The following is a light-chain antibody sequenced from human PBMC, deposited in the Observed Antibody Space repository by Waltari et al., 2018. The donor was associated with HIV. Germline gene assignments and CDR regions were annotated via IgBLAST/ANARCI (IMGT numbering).Light chain of an antibody. Sequence: SCRASQSVCSSCLTWYQQKPGQAPRLLIYDTSSRATGIPDRFSGSGSGTDFTLTISRLEPEDFAVYYCQQYGSSPWTFGHGTKVEIK. V-gene: IGKV3-20*01. CDR1: QSVCSSC. CDR2: DTS. CDR3: QQYGSSPWT. J-gene: IGKJ1*01.